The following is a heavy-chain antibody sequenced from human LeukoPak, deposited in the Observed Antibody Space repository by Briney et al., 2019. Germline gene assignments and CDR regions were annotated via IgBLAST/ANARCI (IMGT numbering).Heavy chain of an antibody. CDR3: ARDHHFDY. CDR1: GFTFSSYA. V-gene: IGHV3-48*01. CDR2: ISSSSSTI. Sequence: GGSLRLSCAASGFTFSSYAMHWVRQAPGKGLEWVSYISSSSSTIYYADSVKGRFTISRDNAKNSLYLQMNSLRAEDTAVYYCARDHHFDYWGQGTLVTVSS. J-gene: IGHJ4*02.